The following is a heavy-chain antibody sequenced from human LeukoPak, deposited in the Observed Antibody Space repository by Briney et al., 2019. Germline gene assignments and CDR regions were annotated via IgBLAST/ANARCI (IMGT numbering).Heavy chain of an antibody. CDR3: TTDIVVVPAALDAFDI. V-gene: IGHV3-15*01. J-gene: IGHJ3*02. D-gene: IGHD2-2*01. CDR1: GFTFSNAW. CDR2: IKSKTDGGTT. Sequence: GSLRLSCAASGFTFSNAWMSWVRQAPGKGLEWVGRIKSKTDGGTTDYAAPVKGRFTISRDDSKNTLYLQMNSLKTEDTAVYYCTTDIVVVPAALDAFDIWGQGTMVTVSS.